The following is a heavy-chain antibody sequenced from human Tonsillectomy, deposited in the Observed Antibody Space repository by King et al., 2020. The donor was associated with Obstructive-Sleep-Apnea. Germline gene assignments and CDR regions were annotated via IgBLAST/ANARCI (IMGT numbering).Heavy chain of an antibody. CDR3: AREGSANYYYYGMDV. CDR2: INHSGST. V-gene: IGHV4-34*01. CDR1: GGSFSGYY. D-gene: IGHD3-10*01. J-gene: IGHJ6*02. Sequence: QVQLQQWGAGLLKPSETLSLTCAVYGGSFSGYYWSWIRQPPGKGLEWFGGINHSGSTNYNPSLKSRLTISVDTSKNQFSLKLSSVTAADTAVYYCAREGSANYYYYGMDVWGQGTTVTVSS.